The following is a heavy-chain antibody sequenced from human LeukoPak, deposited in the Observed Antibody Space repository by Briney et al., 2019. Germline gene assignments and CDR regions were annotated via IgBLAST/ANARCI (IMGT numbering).Heavy chain of an antibody. V-gene: IGHV1-69*13. D-gene: IGHD6-13*01. Sequence: SVKVSCKASGGTFSNYAISWVRQAPGQGLEWMGGIIPILGTANYAQKFQGRVTITADESTSTAYMELSSLRSEDTAVYYCARDPIAAAGFSEDYWGQGTLVTVSS. CDR3: ARDPIAAAGFSEDY. J-gene: IGHJ4*02. CDR2: IIPILGTA. CDR1: GGTFSNYA.